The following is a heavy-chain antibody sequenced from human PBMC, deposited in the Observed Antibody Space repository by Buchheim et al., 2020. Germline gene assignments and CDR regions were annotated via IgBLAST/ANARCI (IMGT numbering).Heavy chain of an antibody. CDR3: AKKPLVGYSSGWYWVY. J-gene: IGHJ4*02. Sequence: QVQLVESGGGVVQPGRSLRLSCAASGFTFSSYGMHWVRQAPGKGLEWVAVISYDGSNKYYADSVKGRFTISRDNSKNTLSLQMNSLRAEETAVYYCAKKPLVGYSSGWYWVYWGKGTL. CDR2: ISYDGSNK. V-gene: IGHV3-30*18. D-gene: IGHD6-19*01. CDR1: GFTFSSYG.